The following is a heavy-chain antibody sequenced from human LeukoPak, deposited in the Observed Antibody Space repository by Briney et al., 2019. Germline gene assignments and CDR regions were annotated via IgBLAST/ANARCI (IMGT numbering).Heavy chain of an antibody. CDR2: ISGSGGST. D-gene: IGHD3-3*01. J-gene: IGHJ4*02. V-gene: IGHV3-23*01. Sequence: GGSLRLSCAASGFTFSSYAMSWVRQAPGKGLEGVSAISGSGGSTYYADSVKGRFTISRDNSKNTLYLQMNSLRAEDTAVYYCAKDADFWSGYYVYYFDYWGQGTLVTVSS. CDR3: AKDADFWSGYYVYYFDY. CDR1: GFTFSSYA.